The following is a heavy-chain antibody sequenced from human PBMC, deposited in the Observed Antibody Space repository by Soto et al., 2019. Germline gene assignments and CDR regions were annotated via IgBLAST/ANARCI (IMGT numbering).Heavy chain of an antibody. CDR3: ARGVRGDNWFDP. Sequence: GASVKVSCKASGGTFSSYAISWVRQAPGQGLEWMGGIIPIFGTANYAQKSQGRVTITADESTSTAYMELSSLRSEDTAVYYCARGVRGDNWFDPWGQGTLVTVSS. J-gene: IGHJ5*02. D-gene: IGHD3-10*01. V-gene: IGHV1-69*13. CDR2: IIPIFGTA. CDR1: GGTFSSYA.